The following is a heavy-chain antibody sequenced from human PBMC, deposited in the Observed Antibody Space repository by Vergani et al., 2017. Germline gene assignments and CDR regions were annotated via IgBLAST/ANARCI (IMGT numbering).Heavy chain of an antibody. J-gene: IGHJ4*02. V-gene: IGHV3-66*02. CDR3: ARERLRYVDWYDYY. CDR2: IYSGGST. CDR1: GFTVSSNY. Sequence: EVQQVESGGGLVQPGGSLRLSCAASGFTVSSNYMSWVRQAPGKGLEWVSVIYSGGSTYYSDSVKGRFAISRDNSKNTLYRQMNSLRAEDTAVYYCARERLRYVDWYDYYGGQGTLVTVSS. D-gene: IGHD3-9*01.